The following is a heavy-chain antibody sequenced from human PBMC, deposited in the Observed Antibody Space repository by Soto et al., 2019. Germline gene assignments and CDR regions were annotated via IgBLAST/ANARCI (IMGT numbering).Heavy chain of an antibody. Sequence: GGSLRLSCAASGFAFSSSWMHWVRQVPGKGPVWVSRMNGDGSTTSYAGSVTGRFTISRDNAKNTMYLQMNSLRAEDTAVYYCARVSSYGSVYWGQGALVTVSS. J-gene: IGHJ4*02. V-gene: IGHV3-74*01. CDR2: MNGDGSTT. CDR1: GFAFSSSW. CDR3: ARVSSYGSVY. D-gene: IGHD3-10*01.